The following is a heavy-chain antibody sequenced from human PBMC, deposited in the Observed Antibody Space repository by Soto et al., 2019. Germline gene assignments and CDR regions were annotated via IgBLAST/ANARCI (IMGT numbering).Heavy chain of an antibody. J-gene: IGHJ4*02. D-gene: IGHD3-3*01. Sequence: SLKISCKGSGYNFAGYWIAWVRQMPGKGLELMGIIYPSDSDTRYRPSFQGQVTISADKSISSAYLQWSSLRASDTAMYYCARGGVSTRTFDYWGQGTPVTVSS. CDR2: IYPSDSDT. V-gene: IGHV5-51*01. CDR3: ARGGVSTRTFDY. CDR1: GYNFAGYW.